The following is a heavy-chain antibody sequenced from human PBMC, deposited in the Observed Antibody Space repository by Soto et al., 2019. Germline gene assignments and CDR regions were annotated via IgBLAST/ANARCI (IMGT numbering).Heavy chain of an antibody. CDR3: ARKGAAASYSHYYMDV. V-gene: IGHV4-59*01. J-gene: IGHJ6*03. CDR2: IYYSGNT. Sequence: QVQLQESGPGLVKPSETLSLTCTVSGGSISPYYWNWIRQPPGKGLEWIGYIYYSGNTNYNPSLESRVTISVDTSRNQFSLKLTSVTAADTAVYYCARKGAAASYSHYYMDVWGRGTTVTVSS. D-gene: IGHD6-13*01. CDR1: GGSISPYY.